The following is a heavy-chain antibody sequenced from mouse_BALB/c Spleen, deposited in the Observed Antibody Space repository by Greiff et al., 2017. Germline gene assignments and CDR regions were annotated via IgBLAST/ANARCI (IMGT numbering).Heavy chain of an antibody. CDR1: GYTFTDYA. J-gene: IGHJ2*01. CDR3: AREDYGYYFDY. D-gene: IGHD1-2*01. V-gene: IGHV1S137*01. Sequence: QVQLQQSGAELVRPGVSVKISCKGSGYTFTDYAMHWVKQSHAKSLEWIGVISTYYGDASYNQKFKGKATMTVDKSSSTAYMELARLTSEDSAIYYCAREDYGYYFDYWGQGTTLTVSS. CDR2: ISTYYGDA.